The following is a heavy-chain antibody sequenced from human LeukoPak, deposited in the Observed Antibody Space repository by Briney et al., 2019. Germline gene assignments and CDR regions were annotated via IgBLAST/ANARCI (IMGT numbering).Heavy chain of an antibody. CDR2: IYYSGST. CDR3: ARARQRFGELPYDY. D-gene: IGHD3-10*01. V-gene: IGHV4-59*01. CDR1: XGXXXSYY. J-gene: IGHJ4*02. Sequence: SETLSLTCTVSXGXXXSYYWSWIRQPXXXXLXWIGYIYYSGSTNYNPSPKSRVTISVDTSKNQFSLKLSSVTAADTAVYYCARARQRFGELPYDYWGQGTLVTVSS.